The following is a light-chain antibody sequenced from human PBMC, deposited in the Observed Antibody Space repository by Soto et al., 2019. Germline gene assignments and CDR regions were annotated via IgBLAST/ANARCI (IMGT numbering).Light chain of an antibody. J-gene: IGLJ1*01. Sequence: QSVLTQPASVSGSPGQSITISCTGTSTDVGGYNYVSWYQQHPGEAPKVMIYDVTNRPSGVSNRFSGSKSGNTASLTISGLQAEDEADYYCNSYTSSTTYVFGTGTKLTVL. V-gene: IGLV2-14*03. CDR1: STDVGGYNY. CDR3: NSYTSSTTYV. CDR2: DVT.